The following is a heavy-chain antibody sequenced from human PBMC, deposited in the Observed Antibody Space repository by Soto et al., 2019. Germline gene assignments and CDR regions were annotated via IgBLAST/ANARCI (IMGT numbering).Heavy chain of an antibody. CDR3: ARAWFGDFVYYFDY. V-gene: IGHV1-18*01. CDR2: ISAYNGNT. J-gene: IGHJ4*02. Sequence: QVQLVQSGAEVKKPGASVKVSCKASGYTFTNYAISWVRQAPGQELEGMGWISAYNGNTNYAQKLQGRVTITTDTSTSSASMELRSLRSDDTAVYYCARAWFGDFVYYFDYWGQGTLVTVSS. D-gene: IGHD3-10*01. CDR1: GYTFTNYA.